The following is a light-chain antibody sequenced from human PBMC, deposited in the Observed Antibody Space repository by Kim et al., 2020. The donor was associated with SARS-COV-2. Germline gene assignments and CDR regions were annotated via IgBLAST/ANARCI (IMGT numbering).Light chain of an antibody. J-gene: IGLJ1*01. V-gene: IGLV2-11*01. CDR2: DVN. Sequence: QSALTQPRSVSGSPGQSVTISCTGTSSDVGGYNHVSWYQQHPGKAPKLIINDVNKGPSGVPDRFSGYKSGNTAFLIISGLQAEDEGDYYCCSFAGPDIYVFGSGNKVTVL. CDR3: CSFAGPDIYV. CDR1: SSDVGGYNH.